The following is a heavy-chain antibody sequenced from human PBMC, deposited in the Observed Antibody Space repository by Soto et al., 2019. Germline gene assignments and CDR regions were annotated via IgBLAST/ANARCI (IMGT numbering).Heavy chain of an antibody. J-gene: IGHJ4*02. V-gene: IGHV3-23*01. CDR1: GFTISNYG. Sequence: DVQLLESGGGLVQPGGSLRLSCAASGFTISNYGMTWVRQATGKGLEWVSTIMGSDGSTYHADSVKGRFTISRDNSKNTLYLQMNGLRAEDTAVYYCAKDVNYDMLAGYYYYWGQGTLVTVSS. CDR3: AKDVNYDMLAGYYYY. CDR2: IMGSDGST. D-gene: IGHD3-9*01.